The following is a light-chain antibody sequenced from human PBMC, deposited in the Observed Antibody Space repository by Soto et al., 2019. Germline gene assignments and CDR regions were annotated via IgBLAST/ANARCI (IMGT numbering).Light chain of an antibody. CDR3: QQYNTDSKT. CDR2: DAS. CDR1: QSISTW. J-gene: IGKJ1*01. V-gene: IGKV1-5*01. Sequence: DIQMTQSPSTLSASVGDRVTITCRASQSISTWLAWYQQRPGKAPKLLIFDASRLESGVPSRFSGSGSGTEFTLINSSLQSDDFATYFCQQYNTDSKTLGQGTKVDIK.